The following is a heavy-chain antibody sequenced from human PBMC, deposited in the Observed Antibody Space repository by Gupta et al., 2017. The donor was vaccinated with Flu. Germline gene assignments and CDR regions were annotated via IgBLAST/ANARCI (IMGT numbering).Heavy chain of an antibody. J-gene: IGHJ4*02. CDR2: MRGSGDST. CDR1: YA. D-gene: IGHD2-2*01. CDR3: AREPISSTSHDRGDN. Sequence: YAMTWGGQATGKGLEWVSSMRGSGDSTNDADSVKGRVNSSRDNSKNTIYLKMDSLKADDTAIEDGAREPISSTSHDRGDNWGQGTLVTVSS. V-gene: IGHV3-23*01.